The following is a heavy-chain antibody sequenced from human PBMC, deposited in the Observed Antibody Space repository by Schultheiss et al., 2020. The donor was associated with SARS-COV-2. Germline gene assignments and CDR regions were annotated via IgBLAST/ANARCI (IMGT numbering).Heavy chain of an antibody. J-gene: IGHJ5*02. CDR3: ARDESAVVTPGWFDP. D-gene: IGHD2-21*02. CDR1: GFTFDDYG. V-gene: IGHV3-66*01. CDR2: IYSGGST. Sequence: GGSLRLSCAASGFTFDDYGMSWVRQAPGKGLEWVSVIYSGGSTYYADSVKGRFTISRDNAKNTLYLQMNSLRAEDTAVYYCARDESAVVTPGWFDPWGQGTLVTVPQ.